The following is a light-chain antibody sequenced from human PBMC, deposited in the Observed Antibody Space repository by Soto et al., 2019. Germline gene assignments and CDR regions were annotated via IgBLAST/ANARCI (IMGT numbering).Light chain of an antibody. CDR1: NSIITF. Sequence: IQMTQSPSSLSASVGDMFHITYPGSNSIITFLNWYKQKQRNEPKSLLYDDSNLQSGVPPRFSGSGSGTDFILTISSMQHADFVTYYCCQSFSTHRTFGQGTKVDIK. CDR2: DDS. J-gene: IGKJ1*01. CDR3: CQSFSTHRT. V-gene: IGKV1-39*01.